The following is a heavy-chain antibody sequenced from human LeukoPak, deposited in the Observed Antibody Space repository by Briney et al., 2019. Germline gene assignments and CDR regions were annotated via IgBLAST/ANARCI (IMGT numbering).Heavy chain of an antibody. J-gene: IGHJ4*02. CDR1: GFTFSSYW. Sequence: GGSLRLSCAASGFTFSSYWMHWVRQAPGRGLVWVSRINSDGSSTSYADSVKGRFTISRDNAKNTLYLQMNSLRAEDTAVYYCARVKGAVAGPIDYWGQGTLVTVSS. CDR2: INSDGSST. CDR3: ARVKGAVAGPIDY. V-gene: IGHV3-74*01. D-gene: IGHD6-19*01.